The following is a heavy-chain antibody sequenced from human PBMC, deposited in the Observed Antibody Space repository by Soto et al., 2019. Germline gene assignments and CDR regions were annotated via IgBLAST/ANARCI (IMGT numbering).Heavy chain of an antibody. D-gene: IGHD2-21*01. CDR2: IDPSDSYI. CDR3: ANVFFTFGSIAGFDI. CDR1: GYRFSDCW. V-gene: IGHV5-10-1*01. J-gene: IGHJ3*02. Sequence: VESLKNSCKGTGYRFSDCWIFWGRQTPGKGLEWMGRIDPSDSYITYSPSFQGHVIISADKSINSAFLTWTSLKASDSAIYYCANVFFTFGSIAGFDISGQRTMVTV.